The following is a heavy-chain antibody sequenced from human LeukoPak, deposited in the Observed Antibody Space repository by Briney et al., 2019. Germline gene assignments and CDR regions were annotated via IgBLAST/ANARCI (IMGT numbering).Heavy chain of an antibody. CDR3: AKDWDYGDFYFDY. V-gene: IGHV3-23*01. CDR1: GFTFSSYA. D-gene: IGHD4-17*01. CDR2: ISGSGGST. Sequence: GGSLRLSCAASGFTFSSYAMSWVRQAPGKGLEWVSAISGSGGSTYYADSVKGRITISRDNSKNTLYLQMNSLRAEDTAVYYCAKDWDYGDFYFDYWGQGTLVTVSS. J-gene: IGHJ4*02.